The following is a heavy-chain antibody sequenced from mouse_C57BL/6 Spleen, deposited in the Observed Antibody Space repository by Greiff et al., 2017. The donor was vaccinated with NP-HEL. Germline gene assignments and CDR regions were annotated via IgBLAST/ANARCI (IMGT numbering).Heavy chain of an antibody. Sequence: EVQLQQSGAELVRPGASVKLSCTASGFNIKDYYMHWVKQRPEQGLEWIGRIDPEDGDTEYAPKFQGKATMTADTSSNTAYLQLSSLTSEDTAVYYCIPYYGFFWFAYWGQGTLVTVSA. CDR3: IPYYGFFWFAY. D-gene: IGHD2-9*01. CDR1: GFNIKDYY. J-gene: IGHJ3*01. CDR2: IDPEDGDT. V-gene: IGHV14-1*01.